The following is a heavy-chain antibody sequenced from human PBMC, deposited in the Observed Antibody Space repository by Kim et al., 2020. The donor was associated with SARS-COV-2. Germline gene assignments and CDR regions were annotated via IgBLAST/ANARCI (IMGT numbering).Heavy chain of an antibody. V-gene: IGHV3-7*01. D-gene: IGHD6-6*01. J-gene: IGHJ4*02. CDR2: IKQDGSEK. Sequence: GGSLRLSCAASGFTFSTYWMSWVRQAPGKGLEWVANIKQDGSEKYYVGSVKGRFTISRDNAKNYLYLQMNSLVVEDTAVYYCARYSYSISAEETFDYWGQGTLVTVSS. CDR1: GFTFSTYW. CDR3: ARYSYSISAEETFDY.